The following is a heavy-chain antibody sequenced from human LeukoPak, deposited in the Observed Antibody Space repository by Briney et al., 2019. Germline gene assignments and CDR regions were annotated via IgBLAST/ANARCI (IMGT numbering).Heavy chain of an antibody. J-gene: IGHJ6*04. CDR1: GGSISSGDYY. CDR2: IYYSGST. CDR3: ARGGDIVVVPAAPHYYGMDV. Sequence: PSQTLSLTCTVSGGSISSGDYYWSWIRQPPGKGLERIGYIYYSGSTYYNPSLKIRVTISVDTSKNQFSLKLSSVTAADTAVYYCARGGDIVVVPAAPHYYGMDVWGKGTTVTVSS. V-gene: IGHV4-30-4*01. D-gene: IGHD2-2*01.